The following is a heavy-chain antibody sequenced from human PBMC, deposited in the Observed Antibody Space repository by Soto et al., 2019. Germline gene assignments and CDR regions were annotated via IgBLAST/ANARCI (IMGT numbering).Heavy chain of an antibody. Sequence: GGSLRLSCAASGFTFSSYAMHWVRQAPGKGLEWVAVISYDGSNKYYADSVKGRFTISRDNSKNTLYLQMNSLRAEDTAVYYCARTSGCSSTSCYVLSKNYYYYGMDVWGQGTTVTVSS. CDR3: ARTSGCSSTSCYVLSKNYYYYGMDV. CDR2: ISYDGSNK. CDR1: GFTFSSYA. V-gene: IGHV3-30-3*02. J-gene: IGHJ6*02. D-gene: IGHD2-2*01.